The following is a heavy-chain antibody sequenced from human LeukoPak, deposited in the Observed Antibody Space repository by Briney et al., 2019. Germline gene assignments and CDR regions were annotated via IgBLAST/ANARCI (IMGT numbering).Heavy chain of an antibody. CDR2: IYHSGST. J-gene: IGHJ4*02. CDR1: GYSISSGYY. D-gene: IGHD3-22*01. Sequence: PSETLSLTCTVSGYSISSGYYWGWIRQPPGKGLEWIGSIYHSGSTYYNPSLKSRVTISVDTSKNQFSLKLSSVTAADTAVYYCARDTTTDYYDSSGYFDYWGQGTLVTVSS. V-gene: IGHV4-38-2*02. CDR3: ARDTTTDYYDSSGYFDY.